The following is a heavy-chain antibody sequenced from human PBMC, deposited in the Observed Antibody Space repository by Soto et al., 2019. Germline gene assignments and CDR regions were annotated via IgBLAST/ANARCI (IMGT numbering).Heavy chain of an antibody. CDR3: ARDHDYGDYDYYYYGMDV. D-gene: IGHD4-17*01. CDR2: IWYDGNSI. CDR1: GFTFSSYG. V-gene: IGHV3-33*01. J-gene: IGHJ6*02. Sequence: QVHLVESGGGVVQPGRSLRLSCAASGFTFSSYGLHWVRQAPGKGLAWVAVIWYDGNSIYYADSVKGRFTISRDHSKNSLYLQMNSLRAEDTAVYYCARDHDYGDYDYYYYGMDVGGQGTTVTISS.